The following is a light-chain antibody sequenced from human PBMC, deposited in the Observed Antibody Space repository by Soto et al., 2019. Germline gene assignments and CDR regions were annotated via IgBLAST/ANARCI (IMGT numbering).Light chain of an antibody. CDR3: QHYTSYQYR. CDR1: QNIDRW. Sequence: DIHMTQSPSTLSASVGDRVVITCRASQNIDRWLAWYQQKPRKAPQLLIYRASFPASGVPPRFSGSGSGTAFPLTTNSRQPDDFAASFSQHYTSYQYRFGQGTKLEI. J-gene: IGKJ2*03. V-gene: IGKV1-5*03. CDR2: RAS.